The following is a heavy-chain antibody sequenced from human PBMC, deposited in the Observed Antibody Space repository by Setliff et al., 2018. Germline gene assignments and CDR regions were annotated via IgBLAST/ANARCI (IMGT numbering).Heavy chain of an antibody. D-gene: IGHD2-15*01. J-gene: IGHJ6*03. CDR1: GYTFTGYY. V-gene: IGHV1-2*02. CDR2: INPNNGDT. Sequence: ASVKVSCKASGYTFTGYYFHWVRQAPGQGLEWMGWINPNNGDTKSAQKFQGRLTMTRDTPISTAYMELRRLKSDDTAVYYCARGEHIVSGDFYHYIDVWGKGTTVTVSS. CDR3: ARGEHIVSGDFYHYIDV.